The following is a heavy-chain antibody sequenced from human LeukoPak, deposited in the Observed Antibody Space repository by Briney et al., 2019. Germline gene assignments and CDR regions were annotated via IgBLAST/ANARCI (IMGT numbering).Heavy chain of an antibody. Sequence: PSETLSLTCALYGGSFSGYYWSWIRQPPGKGLEWIGEINHSGSTNYNPSLKSRVTISVDTSKNQFSLKLSSVTAADTAVYYCATHSKERYFDWSLRYWGQGTLVTVSS. CDR2: INHSGST. CDR3: ATHSKERYFDWSLRY. CDR1: GGSFSGYY. D-gene: IGHD3-9*01. V-gene: IGHV4-34*01. J-gene: IGHJ4*02.